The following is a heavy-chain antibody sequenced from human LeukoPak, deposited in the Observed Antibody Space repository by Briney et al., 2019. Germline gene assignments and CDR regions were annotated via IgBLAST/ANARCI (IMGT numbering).Heavy chain of an antibody. CDR1: GGTFSSYA. CDR3: ARQVARREGNWFDP. CDR2: IIPILGIA. J-gene: IGHJ5*02. D-gene: IGHD2-21*01. V-gene: IGHV1-69*04. Sequence: SVKVSCKASGGTFSSYAISWVRQAPGQGLEWMGRIIPILGIANYAQKFQGRVTITADKSTSTAYMELSSLRSEDTAVYYCARQVARREGNWFDPWGQGTLVTVSS.